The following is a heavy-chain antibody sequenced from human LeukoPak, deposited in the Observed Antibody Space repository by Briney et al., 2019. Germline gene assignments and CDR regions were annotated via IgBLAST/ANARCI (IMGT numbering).Heavy chain of an antibody. D-gene: IGHD3-22*01. CDR2: IYTSGST. V-gene: IGHV4-4*07. CDR1: GGSISSYY. CDR3: ASEYYYDTSGYYSLAS. J-gene: IGHJ4*02. Sequence: PSETLSLTCTVSGGSISSYYWSWIRQPAGKGLEWIGRIYTSGSTNYNPSLKSRVTMSVDTSKNQFSLKLRSVTAADTAVYYCASEYYYDTSGYYSLASWGQGHLVTVSS.